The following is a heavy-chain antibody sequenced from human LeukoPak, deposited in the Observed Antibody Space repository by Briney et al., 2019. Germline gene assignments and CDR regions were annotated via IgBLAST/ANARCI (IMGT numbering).Heavy chain of an antibody. CDR2: ISGSGGST. Sequence: GGSLRLSCAASGFTVSNSYMSWVRQAPGKGLEWVSAISGSGGSTYYADSVKGRFTISRDNSKNTLYLQMNSLRAEDTAVYYCARDRGYSSSYFQHWGQGTLVTVSS. CDR1: GFTVSNSY. V-gene: IGHV3-23*01. D-gene: IGHD6-6*01. CDR3: ARDRGYSSSYFQH. J-gene: IGHJ1*01.